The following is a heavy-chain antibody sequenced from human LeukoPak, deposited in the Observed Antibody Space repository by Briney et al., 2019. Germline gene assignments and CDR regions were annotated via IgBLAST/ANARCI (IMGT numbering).Heavy chain of an antibody. CDR2: IYHSGST. Sequence: PSQTLSLTYAVSGGPISRGGYSWSWIRQPPGKGLEWIGYIYHSGSTYYNPSLKSRVTISVDRSKNQFSLKLSSVTAADTAVYYCARATRAYYYDSSGYYALGAFDIWGQGTMVTVSS. V-gene: IGHV4-30-2*01. D-gene: IGHD3-22*01. J-gene: IGHJ3*02. CDR1: GGPISRGGYS. CDR3: ARATRAYYYDSSGYYALGAFDI.